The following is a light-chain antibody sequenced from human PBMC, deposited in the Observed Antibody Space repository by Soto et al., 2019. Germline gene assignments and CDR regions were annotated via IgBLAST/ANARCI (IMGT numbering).Light chain of an antibody. CDR1: QSISSW. V-gene: IGKV1-5*03. J-gene: IGKJ1*01. CDR3: QQYHKYST. Sequence: DIQMTQSPYTLSASVGDRVTITCRASQSISSWLAWYQQKPGKAPKLLIYKASNLESGVPSRFSGSGSGTEFTLTISSLQPDDFATYYCQQYHKYSTFGQGTKVEIK. CDR2: KAS.